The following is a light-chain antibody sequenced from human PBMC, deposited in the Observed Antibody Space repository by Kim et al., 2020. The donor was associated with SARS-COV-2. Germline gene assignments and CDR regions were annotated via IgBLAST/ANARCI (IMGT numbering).Light chain of an antibody. Sequence: LSPGERATLSFRASQSVSSSYLAWYQHKPGQAPSLLIYGASSRATGIPDRFSGSGSGTDFTLTISRLEPEDFAVYYCQQYGSSPYTFGQGTKLEIK. V-gene: IGKV3-20*01. J-gene: IGKJ2*01. CDR1: QSVSSSY. CDR3: QQYGSSPYT. CDR2: GAS.